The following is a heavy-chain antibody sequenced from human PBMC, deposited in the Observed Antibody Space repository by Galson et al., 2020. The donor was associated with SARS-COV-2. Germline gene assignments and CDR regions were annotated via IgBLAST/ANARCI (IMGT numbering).Heavy chain of an antibody. CDR3: ARERGILERSDAFDI. D-gene: IGHD1-1*01. Sequence: GGSLRLPCAASGFTFRSYWMHWVRQPQGKGMVWVSRINSDGSSTSYADSVKGRFTISRDNAKNTLYLQMNSLRAEDTAVYYCARERGILERSDAFDIWGQGTMVTVSS. V-gene: IGHV3-74*01. CDR2: INSDGSST. J-gene: IGHJ3*02. CDR1: GFTFRSYW.